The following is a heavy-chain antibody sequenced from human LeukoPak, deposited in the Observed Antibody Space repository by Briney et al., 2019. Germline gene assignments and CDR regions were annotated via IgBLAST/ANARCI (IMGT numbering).Heavy chain of an antibody. CDR3: ARGFNYGSGSSHVPDY. Sequence: PGGSLRLSCAASGFTFDDYGMSWVRQAPGKGLEWVSGINWNGGSTGYADSMKGRFTISRDNAKNSLYLQMNSLRAEDTALYYCARGFNYGSGSSHVPDYWGQGTLVTVSS. D-gene: IGHD3-10*01. CDR2: INWNGGST. J-gene: IGHJ4*02. CDR1: GFTFDDYG. V-gene: IGHV3-20*04.